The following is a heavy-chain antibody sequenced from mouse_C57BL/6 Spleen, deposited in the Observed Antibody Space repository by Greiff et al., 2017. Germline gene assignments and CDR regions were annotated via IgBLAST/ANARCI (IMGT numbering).Heavy chain of an antibody. J-gene: IGHJ2*01. CDR3: ARYRSYRFDY. CDR2: IRNKANGYTT. D-gene: IGHD6-1*01. CDR1: GFTFTDYY. Sequence: EVKLMESGGGLVQPGGSLSLSCAASGFTFTDYYMSWVRQPPGKALEWLGFIRNKANGYTTEYSASVKGRFTISRDNSQSILYLQMNALRAEDSATYYCARYRSYRFDYWGQGTTLTVSS. V-gene: IGHV7-3*01.